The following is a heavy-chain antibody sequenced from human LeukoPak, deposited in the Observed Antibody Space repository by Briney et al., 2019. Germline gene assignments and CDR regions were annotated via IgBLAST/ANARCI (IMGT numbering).Heavy chain of an antibody. V-gene: IGHV1-46*01. CDR1: GYTFTSYY. Sequence: GASVKVSCKASGYTFTSYYVHWVRQAPGQGLEWMGIISPSGDSTSYAQNFQARVTMTRDTSTSTVYMELRSLRSEDTAVYYCAGIHNWNYAIDCWGQGTLVTVSS. CDR2: ISPSGDST. CDR3: AGIHNWNYAIDC. J-gene: IGHJ4*02. D-gene: IGHD1-7*01.